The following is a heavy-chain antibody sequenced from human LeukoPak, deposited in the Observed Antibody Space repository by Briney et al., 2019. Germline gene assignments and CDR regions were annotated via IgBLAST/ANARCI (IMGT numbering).Heavy chain of an antibody. CDR3: ARANHDGSDY. D-gene: IGHD3-22*01. CDR1: GGSISSYY. J-gene: IGHJ4*02. V-gene: IGHV4-59*12. Sequence: PSETLSLTCTVSGGSISSYYWSWIRQPPGKGLEWIGYIYYSGSTKYNPSLKSRITMSVDTSKNQFSLKMRSVTAADTAVYYCARANHDGSDYWGQGTLVTVSS. CDR2: IYYSGST.